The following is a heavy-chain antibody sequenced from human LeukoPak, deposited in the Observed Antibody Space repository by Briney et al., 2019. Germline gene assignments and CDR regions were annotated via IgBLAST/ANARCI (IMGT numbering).Heavy chain of an antibody. V-gene: IGHV1-18*01. Sequence: ASVKVSCKASGYTFTSYGISWVRQAPGQGLEWMGWISAYNGNTNYAQKLQGRVTMTTDTSTSTVYMELSSLRSEDTAVYYCARAVHDYDFWSGYYRAETFDYWGQGTLVTVSS. J-gene: IGHJ4*02. D-gene: IGHD3-3*01. CDR2: ISAYNGNT. CDR1: GYTFTSYG. CDR3: ARAVHDYDFWSGYYRAETFDY.